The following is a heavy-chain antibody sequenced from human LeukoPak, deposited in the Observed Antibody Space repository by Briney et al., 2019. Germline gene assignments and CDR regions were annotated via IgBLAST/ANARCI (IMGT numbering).Heavy chain of an antibody. CDR3: ARSPVYSSSWYSFDP. Sequence: KTSETLSLTCTVSGGSISSHYWSWIRQPPGKGLEWIGYIYYSGSTNYNPSLKSRVTISVDTSKNQFSLKLSSVTAADTAVYYCARSPVYSSSWYSFDPWGQGTLVTVSS. CDR1: GGSISSHY. J-gene: IGHJ5*02. CDR2: IYYSGST. D-gene: IGHD6-13*01. V-gene: IGHV4-59*11.